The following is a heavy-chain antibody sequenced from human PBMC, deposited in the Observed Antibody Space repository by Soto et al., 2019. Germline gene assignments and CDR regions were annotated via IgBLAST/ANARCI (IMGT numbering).Heavy chain of an antibody. Sequence: ASVKVSCKSSGYSFTDYYIHWVRQAPGQGLEWLGRINPKSGGTSTAQKFQGWVTMTTDTSISTASMELTRLTSDDTAIYYCARGDSTDCSNGVCSFFYNHDMDVWGQGTTVTVS. J-gene: IGHJ6*02. CDR3: ARGDSTDCSNGVCSFFYNHDMDV. V-gene: IGHV1-2*04. CDR1: GYSFTDYY. D-gene: IGHD2-8*01. CDR2: INPKSGGT.